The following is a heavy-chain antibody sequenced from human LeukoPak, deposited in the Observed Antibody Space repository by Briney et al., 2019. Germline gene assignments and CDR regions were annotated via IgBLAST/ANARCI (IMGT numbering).Heavy chain of an antibody. J-gene: IGHJ6*02. Sequence: GGSLRLLCAASGFTFSSYSMNWVRQAPGKGLEWVSYISGSSSTIYYADSVKGRFTISRDNAKNSLYLQMNSLRAEDTAVYYCARDRLEAVGFPSYYYYYGMDVWGQGTTVTVSS. CDR3: ARDRLEAVGFPSYYYYYGMDV. D-gene: IGHD6-13*01. V-gene: IGHV3-48*04. CDR1: GFTFSSYS. CDR2: ISGSSSTI.